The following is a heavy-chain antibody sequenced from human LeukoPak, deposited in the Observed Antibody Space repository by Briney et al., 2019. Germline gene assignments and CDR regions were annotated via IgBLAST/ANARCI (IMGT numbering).Heavy chain of an antibody. J-gene: IGHJ5*02. V-gene: IGHV3-23*01. D-gene: IGHD2-15*01. CDR3: AKGPRSGETPRFDP. CDR1: GFTFSSHA. Sequence: GGSLRLSCAASGFTFSSHAMSWVRQAPGKGLEWVSAISGSGGSTYYADSVKGRFTISRDNSKNTLYLQMNSLRAEDTAVYYCAKGPRSGETPRFDPWGQGTLVTVSS. CDR2: ISGSGGST.